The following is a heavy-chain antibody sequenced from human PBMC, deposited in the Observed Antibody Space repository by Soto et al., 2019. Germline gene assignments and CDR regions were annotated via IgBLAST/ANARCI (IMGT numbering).Heavy chain of an antibody. D-gene: IGHD2-2*01. CDR3: ARRYCSSPRSCPMGYGLDV. CDR2: TYPGDSDT. CDR1: GYIFSSYW. J-gene: IGHJ6*02. Sequence: GESLKISCKSYGYIFSSYWIGWVRQMPGKGLEWMGITYPGDSDTRYSPSFQGQVTISADKFSNTVYLQWDSLQASDTGTYYWARRYCSSPRSCPMGYGLDVWGQGTTVTVSS. V-gene: IGHV5-51*01.